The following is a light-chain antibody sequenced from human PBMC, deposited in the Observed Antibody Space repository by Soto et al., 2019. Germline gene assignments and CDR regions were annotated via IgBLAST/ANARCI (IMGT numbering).Light chain of an antibody. J-gene: IGKJ4*01. CDR3: HQSYRTPVT. CDR2: AAS. V-gene: IGKV1-39*01. CDR1: QTISSY. Sequence: DIQMTQSPSSLSASVGDRVTITCRASQTISSYLNWYQQKPGEAPKLLIYAASNLQSGVPSRFSGGGSGTDFSLTITSLQPEDFETYYCHQSYRTPVTFGGGTKVDNK.